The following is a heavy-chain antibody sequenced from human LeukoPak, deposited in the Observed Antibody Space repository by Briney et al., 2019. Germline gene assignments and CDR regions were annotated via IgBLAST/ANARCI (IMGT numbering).Heavy chain of an antibody. Sequence: GSSVRVSCKSSGGTFSNYAISGVRRTSGQGLDCLGRIIPIFGTANYAQKFQGRVTITTDESTSTAYMELSSLRSEDTAVYYCARGVRYFDWLLRPWGQGTLVTVSS. D-gene: IGHD3-9*01. CDR3: ARGVRYFDWLLRP. J-gene: IGHJ4*02. CDR2: IIPIFGTA. V-gene: IGHV1-69*05. CDR1: GGTFSNYA.